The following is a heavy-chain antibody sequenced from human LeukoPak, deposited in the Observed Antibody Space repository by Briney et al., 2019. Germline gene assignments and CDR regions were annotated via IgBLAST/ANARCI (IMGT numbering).Heavy chain of an antibody. J-gene: IGHJ4*02. CDR2: ISSSGTYI. CDR3: SRGVEVAGTDLDY. Sequence: PGGSLRLSCAASGFTFSRYSMHSVRQAPGKGLEWVSSISSSGTYIYYADSVKGRFTISRDNSKNTLYLQMNSLRAEDTAVYYCSRGVEVAGTDLDYWGQGTLVTVSS. CDR1: GFTFSRYS. V-gene: IGHV3-21*01. D-gene: IGHD6-19*01.